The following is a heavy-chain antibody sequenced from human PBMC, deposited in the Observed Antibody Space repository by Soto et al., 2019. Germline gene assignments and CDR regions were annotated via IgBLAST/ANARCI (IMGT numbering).Heavy chain of an antibody. J-gene: IGHJ6*02. D-gene: IGHD3-22*01. CDR1: GGTFSSYA. CDR3: ARVVNYYDSSGYPGYYYYYGMDV. CDR2: IIPILGTA. V-gene: IGHV1-69*01. Sequence: QVQLVQSGAEVKKPGSSVKVSCKASGGTFSSYAISWVRQAPGQGLEWMGGIIPILGTANYAQKFQGRVTITADESTSTAYMELSSLRSEDTAVYYCARVVNYYDSSGYPGYYYYYGMDVWGQGTTVTVSS.